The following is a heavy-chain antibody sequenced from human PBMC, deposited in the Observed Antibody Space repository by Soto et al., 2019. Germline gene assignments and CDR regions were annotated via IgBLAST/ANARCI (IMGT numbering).Heavy chain of an antibody. Sequence: GGPLRLSCTASGFNFSSYSMNWVRQAPGKGLEWVSYISSSSSTIYYADSVKGRFTISRDNAKNSLYLQMNSLRAEDTAVYYCARYGDYDTTGVLYYMDVWGKGTTVTVSS. D-gene: IGHD4-17*01. CDR2: ISSSSSTI. J-gene: IGHJ6*03. CDR1: GFNFSSYS. CDR3: ARYGDYDTTGVLYYMDV. V-gene: IGHV3-48*01.